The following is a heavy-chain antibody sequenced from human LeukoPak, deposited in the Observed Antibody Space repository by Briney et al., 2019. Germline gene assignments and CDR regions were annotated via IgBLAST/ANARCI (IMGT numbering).Heavy chain of an antibody. J-gene: IGHJ6*02. CDR3: ATGTGTTYYYYYYGMDV. Sequence: GESLKISCKGSGYSFTSYWTGWVRQMPGKGLEWMGIIYPGDSDTRYSPSFQGQVTISADKSINTAYLQWSSLKASDTAMYYCATGTGTTYYYYYYGMDVWGQGTTVTVSS. CDR1: GYSFTSYW. V-gene: IGHV5-51*01. D-gene: IGHD1-1*01. CDR2: IYPGDSDT.